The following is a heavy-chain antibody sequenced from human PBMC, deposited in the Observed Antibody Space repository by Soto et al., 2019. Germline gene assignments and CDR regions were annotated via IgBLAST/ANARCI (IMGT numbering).Heavy chain of an antibody. V-gene: IGHV1-2*04. D-gene: IGHD2-8*01. Sequence: ASVKVSCKASGYSFTDYHIHWVRQAPGQGLEWLGRINPKSGGTSTAQKFQGWVTVTRDRSISTVYMEVTRLGAEDTAVYFCARGHSTDCSNGVCSFFYNHEMDVWGQGTTVTVSS. CDR3: ARGHSTDCSNGVCSFFYNHEMDV. CDR2: INPKSGGT. J-gene: IGHJ6*02. CDR1: GYSFTDYH.